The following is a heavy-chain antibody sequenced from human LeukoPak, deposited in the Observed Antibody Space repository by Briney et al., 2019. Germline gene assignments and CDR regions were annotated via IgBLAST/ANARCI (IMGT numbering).Heavy chain of an antibody. CDR3: AKDSKIVGPTFRSYHYMDV. Sequence: PGGSLRLSCAASGFTFSSYGMSWVRQAPGKGLEWVSAISGSGGSTYYADSVKGRFTISRDNSKNTLSLQMNSLRAEDTAVYYCAKDSKIVGPTFRSYHYMDVWGKGTTVTVSS. D-gene: IGHD1-26*01. CDR1: GFTFSSYG. CDR2: ISGSGGST. J-gene: IGHJ6*03. V-gene: IGHV3-23*01.